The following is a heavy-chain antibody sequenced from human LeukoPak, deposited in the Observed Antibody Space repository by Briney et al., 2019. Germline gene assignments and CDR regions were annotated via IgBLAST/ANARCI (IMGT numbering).Heavy chain of an antibody. V-gene: IGHV3-21*06. CDR2: ISSSGNYI. CDR3: ARDVGYGDYVWYFDY. CDR1: GFTFSSYS. D-gene: IGHD4-17*01. Sequence: GGSLRLSCAAAGFTFSSYSMNWVRQAPGKGLEWVSSISSSGNYIYYADAAKGRFTISRDNAKNSLFLQMNSLRAEDTPVYYCARDVGYGDYVWYFDYWGRGTLLTVSS. J-gene: IGHJ4*02.